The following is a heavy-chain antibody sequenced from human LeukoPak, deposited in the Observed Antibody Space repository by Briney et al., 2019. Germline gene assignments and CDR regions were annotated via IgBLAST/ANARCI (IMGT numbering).Heavy chain of an antibody. CDR2: ISSSSSYI. CDR3: ARDLVIYDSSGYYYFDY. D-gene: IGHD3-22*01. Sequence: GGSLRLSCAASGFTFSSYSMNWVRQAPGKGLEWVSSISSSSSYIYYADSVKGRFTISRDNAKDSLYLQMNSLRAEDTAVYYCARDLVIYDSSGYYYFDYWGQGTLVTVSS. V-gene: IGHV3-21*01. J-gene: IGHJ4*02. CDR1: GFTFSSYS.